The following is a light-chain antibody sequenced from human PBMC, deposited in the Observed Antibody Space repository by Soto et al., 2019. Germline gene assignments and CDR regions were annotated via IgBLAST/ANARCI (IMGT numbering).Light chain of an antibody. Sequence: EIVMTQSPATLSVSPGERATLSCRASQSVTSNLAWYQQKPGQAPRLLIYIASTRATGIPARFSGSGSGTEFTLTISSLQSEDFAVYYCQQFYNWPFTFGQGTRLEIK. V-gene: IGKV3D-15*01. CDR2: IAS. CDR1: QSVTSN. J-gene: IGKJ5*01. CDR3: QQFYNWPFT.